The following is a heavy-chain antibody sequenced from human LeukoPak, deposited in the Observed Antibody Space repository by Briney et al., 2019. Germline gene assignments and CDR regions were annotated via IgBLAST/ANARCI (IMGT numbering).Heavy chain of an antibody. CDR1: GFTFSSYS. D-gene: IGHD2-2*01. Sequence: PGGPLRLPCAASGFTFSSYSMNWVRQAPGKGLEWVSYISSSSSTIYYADSVKGRFTISRDNAKKSLYLQMNSLRAEDTAVYYCARDGCSSTSCPGYWGQGTLVTVSS. CDR2: ISSSSSTI. CDR3: ARDGCSSTSCPGY. V-gene: IGHV3-48*01. J-gene: IGHJ4*02.